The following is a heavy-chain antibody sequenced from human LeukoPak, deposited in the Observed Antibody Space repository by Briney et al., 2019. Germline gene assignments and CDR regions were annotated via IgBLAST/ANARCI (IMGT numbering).Heavy chain of an antibody. CDR3: TTVGYSYGLGAFDI. Sequence: GGSLRLSCAASGFTFSNAWMSWVRQAPGRGLEWVGRIRSKTDGGTTDYAAPVKGRFTISRDDSKNTLYLQMNSLKTEDTAVYYCTTVGYSYGLGAFDIWAKGQWSPSLQ. V-gene: IGHV3-15*01. D-gene: IGHD5-18*01. J-gene: IGHJ3*02. CDR2: IRSKTDGGTT. CDR1: GFTFSNAW.